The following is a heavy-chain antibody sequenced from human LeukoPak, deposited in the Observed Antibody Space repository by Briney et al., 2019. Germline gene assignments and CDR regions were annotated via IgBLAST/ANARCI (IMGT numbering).Heavy chain of an antibody. Sequence: GGSLRLSCEASGFTFSSHWMSWFGQAPGKGLEWVAIIKQDGSEKDYVDSVTGRFTISRDNAKNSLYLQMNSLRDEDTAVYYCARDTSAWRYGMDVWGQGTTVTVSS. CDR3: ARDTSAWRYGMDV. V-gene: IGHV3-7*01. CDR2: IKQDGSEK. D-gene: IGHD6-19*01. CDR1: GFTFSSHW. J-gene: IGHJ6*02.